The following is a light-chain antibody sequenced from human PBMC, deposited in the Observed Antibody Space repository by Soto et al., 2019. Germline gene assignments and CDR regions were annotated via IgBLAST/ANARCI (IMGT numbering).Light chain of an antibody. Sequence: QAVLTQPPSVSGAPWQRVTICCTGSSSNIGAGYDVHWYQQLPGTAPKLLIYGNSNRPSGVPDRFSGSKSGTSASLAITGLQAEDEADYYCQSYDSSLSGLVFGTGTKVTVL. J-gene: IGLJ1*01. V-gene: IGLV1-40*01. CDR2: GNS. CDR1: SSNIGAGYD. CDR3: QSYDSSLSGLV.